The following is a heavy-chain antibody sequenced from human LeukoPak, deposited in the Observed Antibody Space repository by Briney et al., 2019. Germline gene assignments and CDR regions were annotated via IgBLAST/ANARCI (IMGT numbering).Heavy chain of an antibody. D-gene: IGHD2-21*02. J-gene: IGHJ6*02. CDR3: ARGEVVVVTAIRYYYYGMDV. CDR1: GGTFSSYT. V-gene: IGHV1-69*02. Sequence: SVKVSCKASGGTFSSYTISWVRQAPGQGLEWMGRIIPILGIANYAQKFQGRVTITADKSTSTAYMELSSLRSEDTAVYYCARGEVVVVTAIRYYYYGMDVWGQGTTVTVSS. CDR2: IIPILGIA.